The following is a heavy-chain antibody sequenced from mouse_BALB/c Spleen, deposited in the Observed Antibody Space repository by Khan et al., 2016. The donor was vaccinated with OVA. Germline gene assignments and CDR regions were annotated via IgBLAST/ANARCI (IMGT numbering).Heavy chain of an antibody. J-gene: IGHJ2*01. D-gene: IGHD1-2*01. Sequence: VQLKESGPGLVKPSQSLSLTCTVTGYSITSGYGWNWIRQFPGNKLEWMGYISYSGSTNYNPSLKSRISITRDTSKNQFFLQLNSVTTDDTATYYCARTARIKYWGKGTTLTVSS. CDR2: ISYSGST. CDR3: ARTARIKY. CDR1: GYSITSGYG. V-gene: IGHV3-2*02.